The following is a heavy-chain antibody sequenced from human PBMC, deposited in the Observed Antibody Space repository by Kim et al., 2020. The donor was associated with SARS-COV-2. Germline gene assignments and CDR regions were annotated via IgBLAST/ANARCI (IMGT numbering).Heavy chain of an antibody. Sequence: NHALTSQVTISVDTSKNQSSLKLSSVTAADTAVYYCARPYGDYIFGWFDPWGQGTLVTVSS. CDR3: ARPYGDYIFGWFDP. J-gene: IGHJ5*02. V-gene: IGHV4-39*01. D-gene: IGHD4-17*01.